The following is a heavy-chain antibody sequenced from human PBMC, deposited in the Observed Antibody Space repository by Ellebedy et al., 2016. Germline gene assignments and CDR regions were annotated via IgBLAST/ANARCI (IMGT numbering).Heavy chain of an antibody. D-gene: IGHD6-13*01. J-gene: IGHJ4*02. CDR1: GFTFSSYS. CDR3: ARDRVYRTIAAAATELDY. CDR2: ISSSSSYI. V-gene: IGHV3-21*04. Sequence: GGSLRLXXAASGFTFSSYSMNWVRQAPGKGLEWVSSISSSSSYIYYADSVKGRFTISRDNAKNSLYLQMNSLRAEDTAVYYCARDRVYRTIAAAATELDYWGQGTLVTVSS.